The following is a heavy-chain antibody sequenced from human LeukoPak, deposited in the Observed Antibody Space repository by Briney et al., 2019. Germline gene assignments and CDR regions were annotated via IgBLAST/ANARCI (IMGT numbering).Heavy chain of an antibody. Sequence: ASVKVSCKASGGTFSSYAISWVRQAPGQGLEWMGRIIPIFGTANYAQKFQGRVTMTRDTSTSTVYMELSSLRSEDTAVCYCARVGGLQLFDYWGQGTLVTVSS. V-gene: IGHV1-69*05. J-gene: IGHJ4*02. CDR3: ARVGGLQLFDY. D-gene: IGHD5-24*01. CDR2: IIPIFGTA. CDR1: GGTFSSYA.